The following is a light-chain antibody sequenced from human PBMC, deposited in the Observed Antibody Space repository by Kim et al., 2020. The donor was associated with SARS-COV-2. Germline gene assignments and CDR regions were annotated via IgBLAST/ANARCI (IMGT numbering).Light chain of an antibody. V-gene: IGKV3-20*01. CDR1: QGGRSRY. CDR3: QRFGSSPYS. CDR2: GAS. J-gene: IGKJ2*01. Sequence: LSLGESATLSCRASQGGRSRYLGWYQQEPGQAPRLLMYGASSRATGIPDRFRGSGAGPDFTLTISRLGPEDFAVYYWQRFGSSPYSFGQGTKLEI.